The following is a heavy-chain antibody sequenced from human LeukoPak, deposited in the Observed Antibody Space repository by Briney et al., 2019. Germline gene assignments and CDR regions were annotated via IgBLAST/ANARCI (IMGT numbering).Heavy chain of an antibody. V-gene: IGHV3-21*01. J-gene: IGHJ6*02. CDR2: ISSSSSYI. CDR1: GFTFSSYS. CDR3: ARDESDPDSYYYYGMDV. D-gene: IGHD1-14*01. Sequence: GGSLRLSCAASGFTFSSYSMTWVRQAPGKGLEWVSSISSSSSYIYYADSVKGRFTISRDNAKNSLYLQMNSLRAEDTAVYYCARDESDPDSYYYYGMDVWGQGTTVTVSS.